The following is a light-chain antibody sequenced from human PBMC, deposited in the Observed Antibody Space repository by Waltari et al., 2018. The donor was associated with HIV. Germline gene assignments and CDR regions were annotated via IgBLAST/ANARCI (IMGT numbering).Light chain of an antibody. V-gene: IGLV2-14*03. CDR1: NFDIGGSDY. CDR3: SSHTSNNTYVV. CDR2: NVR. Sequence: QSALAQPASVSGSPGQSIIISCTGTNFDIGGSDYVSWYQQYPGKAPKRIIYNVRERPSGVSIRFSGSKSANTASLAISGLQTEDEADYHCSSHTSNNTYVVVGGGTKVTVL. J-gene: IGLJ2*01.